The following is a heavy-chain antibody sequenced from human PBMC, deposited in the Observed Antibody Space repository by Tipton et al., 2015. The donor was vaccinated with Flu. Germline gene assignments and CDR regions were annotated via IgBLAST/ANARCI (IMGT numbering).Heavy chain of an antibody. D-gene: IGHD4-17*01. CDR1: GFTFSSYG. Sequence: SLRLSCAASGFTFSSYGMHWVRQAPGKGLEWVAVISYDGSNKYYADSVKGRFTISRDNSKNTLYLQMNSLRAEDTAVYYCAKDCNGDYVLGYWGQGTLVTVSS. V-gene: IGHV3-30*18. CDR2: ISYDGSNK. CDR3: AKDCNGDYVLGY. J-gene: IGHJ4*02.